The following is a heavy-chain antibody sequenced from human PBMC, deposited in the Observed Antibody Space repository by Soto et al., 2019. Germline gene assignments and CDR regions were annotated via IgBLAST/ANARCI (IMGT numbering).Heavy chain of an antibody. CDR1: GLTFSDYG. V-gene: IGHV3-33*01. Sequence: QVEMVASGGGVVQPGRPLRLSCAVSGLTFSDYGMHWVRQAPARGPEWVALVRDDGSRTYYAASVRGRFTISRDNSKNIFYLPMSGLIADDTAMYYCATSTATDAFDIWGQGTMVTVSS. J-gene: IGHJ3*02. CDR3: ATSTATDAFDI. CDR2: VRDDGSRT.